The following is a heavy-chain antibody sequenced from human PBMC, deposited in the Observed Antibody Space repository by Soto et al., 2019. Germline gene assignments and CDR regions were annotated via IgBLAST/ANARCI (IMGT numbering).Heavy chain of an antibody. CDR1: GGSIRSSHTSTY. J-gene: IGHJ5*02. Sequence: PSETLSLTCSVSGGSIRSSHTSTYWTWIRQPPGKGLEWIAYIYHNGNTAYNPSLKSRITISVDTSKNQFSLKLSSVTAADTAVYYCARYYGSGSWGGWFDPWGQGTLVTVSS. CDR3: ARYYGSGSWGGWFDP. V-gene: IGHV4-61*05. D-gene: IGHD3-10*01. CDR2: IYHNGNT.